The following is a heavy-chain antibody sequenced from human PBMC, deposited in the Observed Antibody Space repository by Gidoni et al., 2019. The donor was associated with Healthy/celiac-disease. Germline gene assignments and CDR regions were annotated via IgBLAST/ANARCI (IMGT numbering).Heavy chain of an antibody. CDR1: GFTFGDYA. V-gene: IGHV3-49*04. CDR3: TRIAAAVIGMDV. J-gene: IGHJ6*02. CDR2: IRSKAYGGTT. Sequence: EVQLVESGGGLVQPGRSLRLSCTASGFTFGDYAMSWVRQAPGKGLEWVGFIRSKAYGGTTEYAASVKGRFTISRDDSKSIAYLQMNSLKTEDTAVYYCTRIAAAVIGMDVWGQGTTVTVSS. D-gene: IGHD6-13*01.